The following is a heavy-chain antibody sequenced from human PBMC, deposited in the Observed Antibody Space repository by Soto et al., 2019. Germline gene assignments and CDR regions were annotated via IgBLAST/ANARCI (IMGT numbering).Heavy chain of an antibody. D-gene: IGHD1-1*01. CDR1: GFTVSSNY. Sequence: PGGSLRLSCAASGFTVSSNYMSWVRQAPGKGLEWVSVIYSGGSTYYADSVKGRFTISRDNSKNTLYLQMNSLRAEDTAVYYCARGSYNWNDGAFDIWGQGTMVTVSS. V-gene: IGHV3-66*01. J-gene: IGHJ3*02. CDR2: IYSGGST. CDR3: ARGSYNWNDGAFDI.